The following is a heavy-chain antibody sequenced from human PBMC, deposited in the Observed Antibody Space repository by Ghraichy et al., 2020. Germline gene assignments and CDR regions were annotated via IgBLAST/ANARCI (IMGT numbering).Heavy chain of an antibody. CDR2: ISANGGDT. D-gene: IGHD1-1*01. CDR1: GFTFSSHV. CDR3: AKPISMPGAYNIDPFDY. V-gene: IGHV3-23*01. J-gene: IGHJ4*02. Sequence: GGSLRLSCAASGFTFSSHVMNWVRQAPGKGLEWVSVISANGGDTNYADSVKGRFTISRDNSKSTLFLQMNSLRAEDTAVYYCAKPISMPGAYNIDPFDYWGQGTLVTVSS.